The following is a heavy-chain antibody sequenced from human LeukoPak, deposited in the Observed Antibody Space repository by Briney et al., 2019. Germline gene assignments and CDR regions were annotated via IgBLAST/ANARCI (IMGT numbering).Heavy chain of an antibody. CDR2: IYPGDSDT. D-gene: IGHD3-22*01. CDR3: ARHRAHYYDGVDY. J-gene: IGHJ4*01. CDR1: GYSFTSYW. Sequence: KVSCKASGYSFTSYWIGWVRQMPGKGLEWMGIIYPGDSDTRYSPSFQGQVTISADKSISTAYLQWSSLKASDTAMYYCARHRAHYYDGVDYWGQGTLVTVSS. V-gene: IGHV5-51*01.